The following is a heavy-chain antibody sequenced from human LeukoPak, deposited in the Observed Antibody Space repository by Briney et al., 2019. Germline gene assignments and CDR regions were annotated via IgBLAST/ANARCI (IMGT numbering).Heavy chain of an antibody. CDR2: INHSGST. Sequence: SETLSLTCAVYGGSFSGYYWSWIRQPPGKGLEWIGEINHSGSTNYNPSLKSRVTISVDTSKNQFSLKLSSVTAADTAVYYCARLMNYYGSGSSSDYWGQGTLVTVSS. J-gene: IGHJ4*02. CDR1: GGSFSGYY. CDR3: ARLMNYYGSGSSSDY. V-gene: IGHV4-34*01. D-gene: IGHD3-10*01.